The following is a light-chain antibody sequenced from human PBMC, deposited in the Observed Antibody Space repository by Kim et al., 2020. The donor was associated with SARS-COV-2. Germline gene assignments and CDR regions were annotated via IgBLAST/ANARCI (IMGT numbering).Light chain of an antibody. J-gene: IGLJ1*01. CDR1: SSNIGSNT. Sequence: ELTQPPSASGTPGQRVTISCSGSSSNIGSNTVNWYQQLPGTTPKLLIYSNNQRPSGVPDRFSGSKSGTSASLAISGLQSEDEADYYCAAWDDSLRVFGTGTKVTVL. CDR3: AAWDDSLRV. V-gene: IGLV1-44*01. CDR2: SNN.